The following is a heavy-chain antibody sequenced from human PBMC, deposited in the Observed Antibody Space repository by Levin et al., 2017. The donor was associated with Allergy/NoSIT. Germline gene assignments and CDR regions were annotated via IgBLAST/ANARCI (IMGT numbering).Heavy chain of an antibody. Sequence: GGSLRLSCAASGFIFSNAWMSWVRQAPGKGLEWVGRIKSKTDGGTTDYAAPVKGRFTISRDDSKNTEYLQMNSLKTEDTAAYHCTTGTYYYDSSGGHWGQGTLVTVSS. D-gene: IGHD3-22*01. V-gene: IGHV3-15*01. J-gene: IGHJ4*02. CDR1: GFIFSNAW. CDR2: IKSKTDGGTT. CDR3: TTGTYYYDSSGGH.